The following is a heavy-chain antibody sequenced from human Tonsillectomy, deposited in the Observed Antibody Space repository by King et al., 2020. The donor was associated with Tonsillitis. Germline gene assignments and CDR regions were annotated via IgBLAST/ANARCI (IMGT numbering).Heavy chain of an antibody. CDR2: IYYSGST. CDR3: ARGGIAARWYNWFDP. Sequence: LQLQESGPGLVKPSETLSLTCTVSGGSISSSSYYWGWIRQPPGKGLEWIGSIYYSGSTYYNPSLKIRVTISVEPSKNQFSLKLSSVTAADTAVYYCARGGIAARWYNWFDPWGQGTLVTVSS. CDR1: GGSISSSSYY. V-gene: IGHV4-39*01. D-gene: IGHD6-6*01. J-gene: IGHJ5*02.